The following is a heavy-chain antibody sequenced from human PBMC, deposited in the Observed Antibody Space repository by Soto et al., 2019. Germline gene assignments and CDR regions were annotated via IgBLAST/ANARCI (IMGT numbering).Heavy chain of an antibody. CDR1: GGSISSGGYY. Sequence: SETLSLTCTVSGGSISSGGYYWGWIRQHPGKGLEWIGYIYYSGSTYYNPSLKSRVTISVDTSKNQFSLKLSSVTAADTAVYYCARGRSGYYYYYGMDVWGQGTTVTVSS. CDR2: IYYSGST. J-gene: IGHJ6*02. D-gene: IGHD3-3*01. CDR3: ARGRSGYYYYYGMDV. V-gene: IGHV4-31*03.